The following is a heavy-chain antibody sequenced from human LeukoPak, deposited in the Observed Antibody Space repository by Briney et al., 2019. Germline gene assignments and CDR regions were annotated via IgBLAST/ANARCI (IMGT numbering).Heavy chain of an antibody. J-gene: IGHJ4*02. Sequence: ASVTVSFKASGYTFTVYYMHWVRQAPGQGLEWMGWINPNSGGTNYAQKFQGRVTMTRDTSISTAYMELSRLRSDDTAVYYCATLPDTAMVFFDYWGQGTLVTVSS. V-gene: IGHV1-2*02. CDR1: GYTFTVYY. D-gene: IGHD5-18*01. CDR2: INPNSGGT. CDR3: ATLPDTAMVFFDY.